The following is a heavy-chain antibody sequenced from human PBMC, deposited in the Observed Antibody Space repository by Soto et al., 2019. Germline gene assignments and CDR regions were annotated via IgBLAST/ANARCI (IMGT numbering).Heavy chain of an antibody. J-gene: IGHJ5*02. CDR1: GLTLSHYW. Sequence: EVLLVESGGGLVQPGGSMRLACAASGLTLSHYWMHWVRQVPGKGLVWVAEISNDERNIRTSYADSVKGRFTVSRDDAKNTLYLQMNSLRGDDTAVYYCASLSAPDDLWGQGAQVTVSS. CDR2: ISNDERNI. V-gene: IGHV3-74*01. CDR3: ASLSAPDDL. D-gene: IGHD6-25*01.